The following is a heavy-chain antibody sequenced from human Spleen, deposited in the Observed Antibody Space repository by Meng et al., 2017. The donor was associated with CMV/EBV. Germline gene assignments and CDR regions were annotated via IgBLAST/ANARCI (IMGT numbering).Heavy chain of an antibody. J-gene: IGHJ4*02. Sequence: SETLSLTCSVSGGSINSGFYFWGWIRQPLGKGLEYIASMYYTGTAYYNPSLRSRVTISLDTFKNQFSLTIYSVTAADTAVYYCARRGGIGVAFREGYFDSWGLGALVTVSS. V-gene: IGHV4-39*07. CDR2: MYYTGTA. D-gene: IGHD6-19*01. CDR3: ARRGGIGVAFREGYFDS. CDR1: GGSINSGFYF.